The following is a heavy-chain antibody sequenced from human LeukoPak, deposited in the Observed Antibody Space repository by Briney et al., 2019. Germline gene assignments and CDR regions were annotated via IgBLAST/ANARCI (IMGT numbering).Heavy chain of an antibody. CDR1: GGSISSSSYY. CDR2: IYYSGST. D-gene: IGHD4-23*01. J-gene: IGHJ4*02. CDR3: ARLIGYGGNPYYFDY. Sequence: SETLSLTCTVSGGSISSSSYYWGWIRQPPGKGLEWIGSIYYSGSTYYNPSLKSRVTISVDTSKNQFSLKLSSVTAADTAVYYCARLIGYGGNPYYFDYWGQGTLVTVSS. V-gene: IGHV4-39*01.